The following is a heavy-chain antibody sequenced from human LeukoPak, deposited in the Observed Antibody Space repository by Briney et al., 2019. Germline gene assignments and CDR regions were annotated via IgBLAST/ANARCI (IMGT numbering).Heavy chain of an antibody. CDR3: ARLYYDSRGYYWFDL. CDR2: IYHSGST. Sequence: SETLSLVCTVSGGSIISTSFYWGWIRQPPGKGLAWLGSIYHSGSTYDNPSLKSRVTISVDRSKNQFSLKLSSVTAADTAVYYCARLYYDSRGYYWFDLWGQGTLVTVSS. V-gene: IGHV4-39*01. D-gene: IGHD3-22*01. J-gene: IGHJ5*02. CDR1: GGSIISTSFY.